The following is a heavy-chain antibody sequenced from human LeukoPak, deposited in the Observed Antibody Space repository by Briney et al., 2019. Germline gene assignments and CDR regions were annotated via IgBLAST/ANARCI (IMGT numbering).Heavy chain of an antibody. Sequence: PGRSLRLSCTASGFTFSTFGMHWVRQAPGKGLEWVAVISNDGHIKYYADSVKGRFSISRDNSKNTLYLQMNSLRGEDTAVYYCAKDLNLYEGSGSCADCWGQGTLVTVSS. D-gene: IGHD3-10*01. V-gene: IGHV3-30*18. CDR3: AKDLNLYEGSGSCADC. J-gene: IGHJ4*02. CDR2: ISNDGHIK. CDR1: GFTFSTFG.